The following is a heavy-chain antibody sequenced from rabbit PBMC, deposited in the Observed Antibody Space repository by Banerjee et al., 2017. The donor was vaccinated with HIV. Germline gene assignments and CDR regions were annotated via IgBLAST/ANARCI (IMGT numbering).Heavy chain of an antibody. Sequence: QEQLVESGGGLVQPEGSLTLTCKVSGFSFSSGYDLCWVRQAPGKGLEWIGYIWTGSGGGTVYASWAKGRFTISKTSSTTVTLQMTSLTAADTATYFCARGMHHGTRLDLWGPGTLVTVS. V-gene: IGHV1S45*01. CDR3: ARGMHHGTRLDL. CDR2: IWTGSGGGT. D-gene: IGHD3-1*01. J-gene: IGHJ6*01. CDR1: GFSFSSGYD.